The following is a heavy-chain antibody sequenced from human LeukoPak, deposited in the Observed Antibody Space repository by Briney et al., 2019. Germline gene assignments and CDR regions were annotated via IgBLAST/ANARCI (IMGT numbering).Heavy chain of an antibody. CDR1: GGSFSGYY. J-gene: IGHJ3*02. CDR3: ARESRYVPDAFDI. CDR2: INHSGST. V-gene: IGHV4-34*01. D-gene: IGHD5-12*01. Sequence: SETLSLTCAVYGGSFSGYYWSWIRQPPGKGLEWIGEINHSGSTNYNPSLKSRVTISVDTSKNRFSLKLSSVTAADTAVYYCARESRYVPDAFDIWGQGTMVTVSS.